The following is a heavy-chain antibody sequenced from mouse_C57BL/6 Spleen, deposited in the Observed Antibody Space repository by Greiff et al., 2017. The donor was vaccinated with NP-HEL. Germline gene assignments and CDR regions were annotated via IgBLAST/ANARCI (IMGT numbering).Heavy chain of an antibody. CDR2: IDPGNGDT. Sequence: VQLQQSGAELVRPGASVKLSCTASGFNIKDDYMHWVKQRPEQGLEWIGWIDPGNGDTEYASKFQGKATITADTSSNTAYLQLSSLTSEDTAVYYCTTGYYDYGYYAMDYWGQGTSVTVSS. J-gene: IGHJ4*01. V-gene: IGHV14-4*01. D-gene: IGHD2-4*01. CDR3: TTGYYDYGYYAMDY. CDR1: GFNIKDDY.